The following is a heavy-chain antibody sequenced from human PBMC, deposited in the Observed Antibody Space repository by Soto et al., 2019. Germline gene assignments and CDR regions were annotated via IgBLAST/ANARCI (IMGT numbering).Heavy chain of an antibody. J-gene: IGHJ4*02. CDR1: GFTFSSYG. V-gene: IGHV3-33*01. Sequence: PGGSLRLSCAASGFTFSSYGMHWVRQAPGKGLEWVAVIWYDGSNKYYADSVKGRFTISRDNSKNTLYLQMNSLRAEDTAVYYCARAESTGTSLYFDYWGQGTLVNVS. CDR2: IWYDGSNK. D-gene: IGHD1-7*01. CDR3: ARAESTGTSLYFDY.